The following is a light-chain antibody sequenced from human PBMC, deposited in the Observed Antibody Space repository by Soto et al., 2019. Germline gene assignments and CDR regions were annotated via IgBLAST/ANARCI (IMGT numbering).Light chain of an antibody. Sequence: DIVMTQSPLSLPVTPGEPASISCRSIQSLLHSNGYNYLDWYLQKPGQSPQLLIYWGSNRASGVPDRFSGSGSGTDFTLKISRVEAEDVGVYYCMQALQTPTFGQGTKVEIK. V-gene: IGKV2-28*01. CDR3: MQALQTPT. J-gene: IGKJ1*01. CDR1: QSLLHSNGYNY. CDR2: WGS.